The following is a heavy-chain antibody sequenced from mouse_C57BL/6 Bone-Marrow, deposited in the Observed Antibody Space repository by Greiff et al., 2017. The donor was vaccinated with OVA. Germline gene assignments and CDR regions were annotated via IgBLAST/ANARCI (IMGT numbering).Heavy chain of an antibody. CDR2: INYDGSST. V-gene: IGHV5-16*01. J-gene: IGHJ4*01. Sequence: DVQLVESEGGLVQPGSSMKLSCTASGFTFSDYYMAWVRQVPEKGLEWVANINYDGSSTYYLDSLKSRFIISRDNAKNILYLQMSSLKSEDTATYYCARGEGDAMDYWGQGTSVTVSS. CDR3: ARGEGDAMDY. CDR1: GFTFSDYY.